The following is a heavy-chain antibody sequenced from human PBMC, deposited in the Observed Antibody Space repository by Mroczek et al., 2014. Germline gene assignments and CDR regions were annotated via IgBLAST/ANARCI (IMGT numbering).Heavy chain of an antibody. CDR2: QSYGST. J-gene: IGHJ3*02. Sequence: QVQLQQWGGRTVEAFGDPVPHLRCLWWVLQWLLLELDPPAPREGAGVDWGNQSYGSTYYNPSLKSRVTISVDTSKNQFSLKLSSVTAADTAVYYCARPGGVPPGYSSGPSGAFDIWGQGTMVTVSS. CDR3: ARPGGVPPGYSSGPSGAFDI. V-gene: IGHV4-34*01. CDR1: WVLQWLL. D-gene: IGHD6-19*01.